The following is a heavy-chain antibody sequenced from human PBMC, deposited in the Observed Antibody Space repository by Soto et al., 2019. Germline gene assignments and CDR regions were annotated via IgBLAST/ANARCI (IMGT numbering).Heavy chain of an antibody. CDR1: VFSCNNNY. CDR2: IYTRGTT. Sequence: GSLRVSCSASVFSCNNNYMTWVRQAPGRRPEWVAVIYTRGTTHYADFATGRFTFSRDNSKNTLYLQMDSLRPEDTAVYYCAKLWGYYFESWGPGTLVTVSS. CDR3: AKLWGYYFES. J-gene: IGHJ4*02. V-gene: IGHV3-53*01. D-gene: IGHD2-21*01.